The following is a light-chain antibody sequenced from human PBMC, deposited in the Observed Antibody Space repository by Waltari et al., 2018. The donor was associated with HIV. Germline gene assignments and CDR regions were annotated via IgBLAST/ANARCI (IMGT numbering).Light chain of an antibody. J-gene: IGLJ2*01. CDR1: SPNIGAGYD. Sequence: QSVLTQPPSVSGAPGQRVTISCTGSSPNIGAGYDVPRYQQLPGTAPTLLIYGTNNRPSGVPDRFSGSKSGTSASLAITGLQAEDEAEYYCQSYDSSLSGWVVFGGGTKVTVL. CDR3: QSYDSSLSGWVV. V-gene: IGLV1-40*01. CDR2: GTN.